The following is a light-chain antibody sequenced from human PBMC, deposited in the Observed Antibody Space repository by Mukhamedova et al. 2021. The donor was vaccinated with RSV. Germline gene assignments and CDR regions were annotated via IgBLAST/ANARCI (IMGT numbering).Light chain of an antibody. CDR2: DAF. CDR3: QQFASYPLT. V-gene: IGKV1-13*02. Sequence: WYQRRVHGKPPKLLIYDAFSLESGVPSRFSGSGIGTDFTLTISSLQPADFAAYYCQQFASYPLTFGPGTTVESK. J-gene: IGKJ3*01.